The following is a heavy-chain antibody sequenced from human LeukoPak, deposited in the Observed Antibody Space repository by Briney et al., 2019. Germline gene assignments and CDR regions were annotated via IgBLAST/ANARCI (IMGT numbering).Heavy chain of an antibody. CDR3: AKDLIVGAQAY. D-gene: IGHD1-26*01. J-gene: IGHJ4*02. CDR1: GFTFSSYG. CDR2: IRYDGSNK. V-gene: IGHV3-30*02. Sequence: PGGSLRLSCAASGFTFSSYGMHWVRQAPGKGLEWVAFIRYDGSNKYYADSVKGRFTISRDNSKNTLYLQMNSLRAEDTAVYYCAKDLIVGAQAYWGQGTLVTVSS.